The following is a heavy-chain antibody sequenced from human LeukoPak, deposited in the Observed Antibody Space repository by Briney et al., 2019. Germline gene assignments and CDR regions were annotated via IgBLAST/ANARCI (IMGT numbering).Heavy chain of an antibody. CDR2: IYSTGDT. J-gene: IGHJ4*02. CDR1: EFSFSNNY. V-gene: IGHV3-69-1*01. D-gene: IGHD4-17*01. Sequence: GGSLKLSCAASEFSFSNNYMTWVRQAPGKGLEWVSTIYSTGDTSYADSVKGRFTISRDNAKNSLYLQMNSLRAEDTAVYYCARDDHHYGDFDYWGQGTLVTVSS. CDR3: ARDDHHYGDFDY.